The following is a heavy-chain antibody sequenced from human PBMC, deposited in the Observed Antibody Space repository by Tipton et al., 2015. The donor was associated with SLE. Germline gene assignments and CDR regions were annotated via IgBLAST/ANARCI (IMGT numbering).Heavy chain of an antibody. V-gene: IGHV4-34*01. D-gene: IGHD5-18*01. CDR2: INHSGST. J-gene: IGHJ6*03. CDR3: ARDQGQLWLGYYYYYMDV. CDR1: GGSFSGYY. Sequence: TLSLTCVVYGGSFSGYYWSWIRQPPGKGLEWIGEINHSGSTNSIPSLKSRVTISVDTSKNQFSLKLSSVTAADTAVYYCARDQGQLWLGYYYYYMDVWGKGTTVTVSS.